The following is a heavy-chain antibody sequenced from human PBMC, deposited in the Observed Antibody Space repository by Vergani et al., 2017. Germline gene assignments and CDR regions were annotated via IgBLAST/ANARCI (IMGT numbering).Heavy chain of an antibody. V-gene: IGHV1-69*02. D-gene: IGHD3-10*01. CDR3: ARGRLGELLNSYYYFYMDV. CDR2: IIPILGIA. Sequence: QVHLVQSGAEVKKPGSSVKVSCKASGGTFSSYTISWVRQAPGQGLEWMGRIIPILGIANYAQKFQGRVTITADKSTSTAYMELRSLRSEDTAVYYCARGRLGELLNSYYYFYMDVWGKGTTVTVSS. J-gene: IGHJ6*03. CDR1: GGTFSSYT.